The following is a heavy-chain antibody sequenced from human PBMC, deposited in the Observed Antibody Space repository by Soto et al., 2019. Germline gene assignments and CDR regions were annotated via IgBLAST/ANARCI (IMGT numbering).Heavy chain of an antibody. D-gene: IGHD2-2*01. Sequence: GASVKVSCKASGYTFTSYGISWVRQAPGQGLEWMGWISAYNGNTNYAQKLQGRVTMTTDTSTSTAYMELRSLRSDDTAVYYCASVDCSSTSCFGQYSYYMDVWGKGTTVTVSS. J-gene: IGHJ6*03. CDR3: ASVDCSSTSCFGQYSYYMDV. CDR2: ISAYNGNT. V-gene: IGHV1-18*01. CDR1: GYTFTSYG.